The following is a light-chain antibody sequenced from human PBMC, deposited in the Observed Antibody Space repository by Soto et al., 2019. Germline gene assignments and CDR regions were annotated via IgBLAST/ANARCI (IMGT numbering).Light chain of an antibody. CDR1: QGIGSY. J-gene: IGKJ4*01. CDR2: AAS. CDR3: QQVNSYPLT. Sequence: GDIVPTPCRASQGIGSYLAWYQQKPGKAPKLLIYAASTLQSGVPSRFSGSGSGTEFTLTISSLQPEDFATYSCQQVNSYPLTFGGGTKVDIK. V-gene: IGKV1-9*01.